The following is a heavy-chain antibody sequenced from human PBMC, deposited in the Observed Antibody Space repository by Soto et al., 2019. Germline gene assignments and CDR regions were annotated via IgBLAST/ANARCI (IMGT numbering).Heavy chain of an antibody. D-gene: IGHD6-13*01. CDR3: AREFVYSDGASSEIWSHS. Sequence: LEWIGYIYYSGSTNYNPSLKSRVTISVDTSKNQFSLKLSSVTAADTAVYYCAREFVYSDGASSEIWSHSLGEGPLVTV. V-gene: IGHV4-59*01. J-gene: IGHJ4*02. CDR2: IYYSGST.